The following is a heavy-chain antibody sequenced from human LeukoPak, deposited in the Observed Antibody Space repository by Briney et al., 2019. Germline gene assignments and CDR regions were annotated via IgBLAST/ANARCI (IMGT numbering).Heavy chain of an antibody. CDR1: GFTFSSYW. CDR2: INTDGSST. J-gene: IGHJ4*02. D-gene: IGHD3-10*01. V-gene: IGHV3-74*01. Sequence: PGGSLRLSCAASGFTFSSYWMHCVRHAPGKGLVWVSRINTDGSSTSYADSVKGRFTISRDNSKNTLYLQMNSLRAEDTAVYYCAKEGPAMVRGGVDYWGQGTLVTVSS. CDR3: AKEGPAMVRGGVDY.